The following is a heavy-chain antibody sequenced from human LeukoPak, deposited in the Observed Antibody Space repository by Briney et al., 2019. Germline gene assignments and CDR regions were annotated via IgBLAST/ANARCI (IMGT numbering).Heavy chain of an antibody. J-gene: IGHJ4*02. CDR3: AKDLTYYYDGSGYYHY. D-gene: IGHD3-22*01. V-gene: IGHV3-23*01. CDR1: GFTFSSYA. Sequence: GGSLRLSCAASGFTFSSYAMSWVRQAPGKGLEWVSGISGSGGSTHYADSVKGRFTISRDNSKNTLYLQMNSLRAEDTAVYYCAKDLTYYYDGSGYYHYWGQGTLVTVS. CDR2: ISGSGGST.